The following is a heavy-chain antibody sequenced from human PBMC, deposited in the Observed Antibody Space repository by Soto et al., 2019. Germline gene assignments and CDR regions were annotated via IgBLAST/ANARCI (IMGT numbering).Heavy chain of an antibody. CDR1: GGSISSYY. D-gene: IGHD3-22*01. Sequence: SETLSLTCTVSGGSISSYYWSWIRQPPGKGLEWIGYIYYSGSTNYNPSLKSRVTISVDTSKNQFSLKLSSVTAADTAVYYCARDYYDSSGYNWFDPWGQGTLVTVSS. CDR3: ARDYYDSSGYNWFDP. V-gene: IGHV4-59*01. J-gene: IGHJ5*02. CDR2: IYYSGST.